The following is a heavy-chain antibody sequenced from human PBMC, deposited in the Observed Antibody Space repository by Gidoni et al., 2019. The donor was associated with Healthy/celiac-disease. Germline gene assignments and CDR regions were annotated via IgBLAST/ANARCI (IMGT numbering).Heavy chain of an antibody. CDR1: GGTFRSYA. Sequence: QVQLVQSGAEVQKPGSSVTVSCKASGGTFRSYAISWVRQAPGQGLEWMGGIIPIFGTANYAQKFQGRVTITADESTSTAYMELSSLRSEDTAVYYCASDYYDYVWGSYPRLTGGDYWGQGTLVTVSS. D-gene: IGHD3-16*02. CDR3: ASDYYDYVWGSYPRLTGGDY. J-gene: IGHJ4*02. V-gene: IGHV1-69*01. CDR2: IIPIFGTA.